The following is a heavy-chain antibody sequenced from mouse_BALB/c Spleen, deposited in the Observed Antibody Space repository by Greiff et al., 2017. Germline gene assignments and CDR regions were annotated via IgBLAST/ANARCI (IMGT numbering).Heavy chain of an antibody. D-gene: IGHD2-4*01. V-gene: IGHV2-9*02. CDR1: GFSFTSYC. J-gene: IGHJ3*01. CDR3: SIERDYGGGFAY. CDR2: IWAGGST. Sequence: VKLMESGPGLVAPSQTLSITCTVSGFSFTSYCVHWVRQTPGKGLEWMGVIWAGGSTNYNSPLMSKLTISKDNSKSQVFLKMNSLQTDDTAMYYCSIERDYGGGFAYWGQGTLVTVSA.